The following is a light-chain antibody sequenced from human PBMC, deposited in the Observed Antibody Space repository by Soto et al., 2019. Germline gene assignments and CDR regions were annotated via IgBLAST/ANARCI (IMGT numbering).Light chain of an antibody. V-gene: IGKV3-11*01. J-gene: IGKJ1*01. CDR1: QSVSSY. Sequence: EIVLTQSPATLSLSPGERVTLSCRASQSVSSYLAWYQQKPGQAPRLLIYDVPNRATGIPARFSGSGSGTDFTLTISSLEPEDFAVYFCQQRVNWPWTFGQGTKVEIK. CDR3: QQRVNWPWT. CDR2: DVP.